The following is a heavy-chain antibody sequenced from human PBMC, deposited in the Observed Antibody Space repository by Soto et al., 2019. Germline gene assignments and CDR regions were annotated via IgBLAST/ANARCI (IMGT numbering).Heavy chain of an antibody. CDR2: ISSSGSAR. CDR3: ARARDPTQQYYMDV. J-gene: IGHJ6*03. Sequence: QVHLVESGGSLVKPGGSLRLSCAASGFTFSDYYMSWIRQAPGKGLEWLSYISSSGSARYDADSLKGRFTISRDNAKNSLYLQMNSLRAEDTAVYYCARARDPTQQYYMDVWGKGTTVTVSS. V-gene: IGHV3-11*01. CDR1: GFTFSDYY.